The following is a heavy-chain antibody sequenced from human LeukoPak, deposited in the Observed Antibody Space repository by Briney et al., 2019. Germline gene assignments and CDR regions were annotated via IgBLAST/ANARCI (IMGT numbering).Heavy chain of an antibody. J-gene: IGHJ4*02. CDR1: GYSFTNYW. V-gene: IGHV5-51*01. CDR3: ARHPSPEIIMNFDY. CDR2: IYPGDSDT. D-gene: IGHD3-16*01. Sequence: GESLKISCKGSGYSFTNYWIGWVRQMPGKGLVWMGIIYPGDSDTRYSPSFQGQVTISADKSISTAYLQWSSLEASDTAMYYCARHPSPEIIMNFDYWGQGTLVTVSS.